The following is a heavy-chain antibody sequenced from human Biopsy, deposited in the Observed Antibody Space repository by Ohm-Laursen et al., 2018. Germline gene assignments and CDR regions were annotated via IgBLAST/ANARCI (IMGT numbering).Heavy chain of an antibody. J-gene: IGHJ4*02. CDR1: RDSISNYY. CDR3: ARDSRGGHLNTTLITGKSLDS. D-gene: IGHD1/OR15-1a*01. Sequence: SLTLSLTCTVSRDSISNYYWTWIPQSPGKGLEWIGYIYYTGSTNYNSSVKSRVTISVDTSKNQFPLKLNSVTDADTAVYFCARDSRGGHLNTTLITGKSLDSWGQGILVTVSS. CDR2: IYYTGST. V-gene: IGHV4-59*01.